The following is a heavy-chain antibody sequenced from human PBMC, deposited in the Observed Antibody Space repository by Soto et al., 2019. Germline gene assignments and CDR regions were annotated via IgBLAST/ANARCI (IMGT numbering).Heavy chain of an antibody. CDR3: ARVEYSYGYWFDP. Sequence: XXTLSLPFAVSSGSISSSNRWSWVRQPPGKGLEWIGEIYHSGSTNYNPSLKSRVTISVDKSKNQFSLKLSSVNAADTAVYYCARVEYSYGYWFDPWGQGTLVTVSS. J-gene: IGHJ5*02. CDR1: SGSISSSNR. CDR2: IYHSGST. V-gene: IGHV4-4*02. D-gene: IGHD5-18*01.